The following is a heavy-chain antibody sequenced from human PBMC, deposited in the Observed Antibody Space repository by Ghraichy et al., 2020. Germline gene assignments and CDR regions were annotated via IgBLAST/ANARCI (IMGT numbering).Heavy chain of an antibody. CDR3: ARASTVKRFYCYDGMDV. Sequence: GGSLRLSCVGSGVTFSTYNMNWVRQSPGKGLDWVSYITSSSRTIFYADSVKGRFTVSRDNARNTLYLQMSSLRDEDTAVYYCARASTVKRFYCYDGMDVWGQGTTVTVSS. J-gene: IGHJ6*02. CDR1: GVTFSTYN. V-gene: IGHV3-48*02. D-gene: IGHD4-17*01. CDR2: ITSSSRTI.